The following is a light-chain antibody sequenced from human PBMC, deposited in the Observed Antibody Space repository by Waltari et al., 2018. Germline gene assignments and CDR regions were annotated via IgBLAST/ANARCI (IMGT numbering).Light chain of an antibody. CDR3: SSYAGSNSIV. CDR2: DVR. J-gene: IGLJ3*02. V-gene: IGLV2-14*03. Sequence: QSALTQPASVSGSPGQSVTISCTGTTSDFDDSYYVSLYQQHPGKAPNLVMYDVRQRPSGVSKRFSGSKSGNTASLTISGLQADDEANYYCSSYAGSNSIVFGGGTRLTVL. CDR1: TSDFDDSYY.